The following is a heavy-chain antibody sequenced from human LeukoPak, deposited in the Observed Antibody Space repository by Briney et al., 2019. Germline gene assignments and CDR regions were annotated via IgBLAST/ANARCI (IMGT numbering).Heavy chain of an antibody. CDR1: GLTFSNYG. CDR2: ISAYDGNT. J-gene: IGHJ4*02. CDR3: ARDGRFAAYEPDY. D-gene: IGHD1-26*01. Sequence: EASVKVSCKASGLTFSNYGITWVRQAPGQGLEWEGWISAYDGNTNYAQKFQGRVTMTTDTSTSTAHMELRSLRYDDTAVYYCARDGRFAAYEPDYWGQGTLVTVSS. V-gene: IGHV1-18*01.